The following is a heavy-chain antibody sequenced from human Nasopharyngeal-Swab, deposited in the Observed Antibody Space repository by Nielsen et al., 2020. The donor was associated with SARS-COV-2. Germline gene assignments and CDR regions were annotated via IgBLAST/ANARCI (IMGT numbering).Heavy chain of an antibody. Sequence: GESLKISCAASGFTFSSYWMSWVRQAPGKGLEWVANIKQDGGEKNYVDSVKGRFTISRDNAKNSLYLQMNTLRAEATAVYYCVRDVIATVTTPPDYWGQGTLVTVSS. CDR2: IKQDGGEK. CDR1: GFTFSSYW. CDR3: VRDVIATVTTPPDY. V-gene: IGHV3-7*01. D-gene: IGHD4-17*01. J-gene: IGHJ4*02.